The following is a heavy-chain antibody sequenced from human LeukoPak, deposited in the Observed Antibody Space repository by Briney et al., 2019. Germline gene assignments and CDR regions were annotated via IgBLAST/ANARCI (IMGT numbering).Heavy chain of an antibody. CDR2: INWSGGSA. D-gene: IGHD5-18*01. CDR3: ASDTVDTAVGIDY. Sequence: GGSLRLSCAASGFTFDDYGMSWVRQAPGKGLEWVSTINWSGGSAGYGDSVKGRFTIARDDAKNSLSLQMNSLRAEDTAVYYCASDTVDTAVGIDYWGQGTLVTVSS. CDR1: GFTFDDYG. V-gene: IGHV3-20*04. J-gene: IGHJ4*02.